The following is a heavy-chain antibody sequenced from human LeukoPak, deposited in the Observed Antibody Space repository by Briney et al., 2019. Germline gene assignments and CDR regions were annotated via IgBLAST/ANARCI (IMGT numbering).Heavy chain of an antibody. Sequence: ASVKVSCKASGYTFTSYGISWVRQAPGQGLEWMGRIIPILGIANYAQKFQGRVTITADKSTSTAYMELSSLRSEDTAVYYCAIPTHRGDSSGWHYWGQGTLVTVSS. CDR1: GYTFTSYG. CDR2: IIPILGIA. D-gene: IGHD6-19*01. J-gene: IGHJ4*02. CDR3: AIPTHRGDSSGWHY. V-gene: IGHV1-69*04.